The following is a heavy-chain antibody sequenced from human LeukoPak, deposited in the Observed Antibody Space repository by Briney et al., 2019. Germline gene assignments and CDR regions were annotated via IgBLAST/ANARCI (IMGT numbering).Heavy chain of an antibody. CDR2: ISSSSSYI. Sequence: PGGSLRLSCAASGFTFSSYSMNWVRQAPGKGLEWVSSISSSSSYIYYADSVKGRFTISRDNSKNTLYLQMNSLRAEDTAVYYCARGGEVLGRYYYYGMDVWGQGTTVTVPS. J-gene: IGHJ6*02. V-gene: IGHV3-21*01. CDR3: ARGGEVLGRYYYYGMDV. D-gene: IGHD1-26*01. CDR1: GFTFSSYS.